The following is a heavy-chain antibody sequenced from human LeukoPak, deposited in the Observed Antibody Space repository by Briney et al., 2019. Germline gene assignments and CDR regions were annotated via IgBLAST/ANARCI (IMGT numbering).Heavy chain of an antibody. D-gene: IGHD1-1*01. Sequence: GGSLRLSCAASGFTLSTYWMHWVRQGPGKGLEWVSSIDISGGSTYYADSAEGRFTISRDNSKNTLYLQMNGLRVEDTALYYCANEVRPNDYWGQGTLVTVSS. CDR3: ANEVRPNDY. J-gene: IGHJ4*02. CDR1: GFTLSTYW. V-gene: IGHV3-23*01. CDR2: IDISGGST.